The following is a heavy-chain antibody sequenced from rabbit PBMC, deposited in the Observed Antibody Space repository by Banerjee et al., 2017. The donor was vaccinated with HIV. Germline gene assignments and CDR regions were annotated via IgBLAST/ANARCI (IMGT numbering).Heavy chain of an antibody. D-gene: IGHD1-1*01. J-gene: IGHJ6*01. Sequence: QSLEESGGDLVKPGASLTLTCKASGIDFSSNAMCWVRQAPGKGLEWIACIYTSNSGSLHYASWAKGRFTISKTSSTTVTLQMTSLTAADTATYFCGSRSSSGDSLDLWGQGTLVTVS. CDR2: IYTSNSGSL. CDR3: GSRSSSGDSLDL. CDR1: GIDFSSNA. V-gene: IGHV1S40*01.